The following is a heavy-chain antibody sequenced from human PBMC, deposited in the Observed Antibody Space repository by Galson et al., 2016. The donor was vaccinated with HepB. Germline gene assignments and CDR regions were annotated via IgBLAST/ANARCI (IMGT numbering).Heavy chain of an antibody. CDR3: AIEGRTIFGVLLTAYHIDS. CDR1: GGTFSDHS. Sequence: SVKVSCKASGGTFSDHSINWVRQAPGQGLEWMGRIIPILGITYYAQRFQGRVTITVDKSTSTVYMELSGLSSEDTAVYYCAIEGRTIFGVLLTAYHIDSWGQGSLVTVSS. CDR2: IIPILGIT. J-gene: IGHJ4*02. D-gene: IGHD3-3*01. V-gene: IGHV1-69*04.